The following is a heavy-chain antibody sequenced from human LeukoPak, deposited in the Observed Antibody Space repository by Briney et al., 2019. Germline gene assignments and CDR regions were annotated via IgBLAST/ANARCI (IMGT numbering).Heavy chain of an antibody. CDR2: INHSGST. D-gene: IGHD3-3*01. CDR1: GGSFSGYY. CDR3: ARGFWGVVSRPDPLFDP. J-gene: IGHJ5*02. V-gene: IGHV4-34*01. Sequence: SETLSLTCAVYGGSFSGYYWSWIRQPPGKGLEWIGEINHSGSTNYNPSLKSRVTISVDTSKNQFSLKLSSVTAADTAVYYCARGFWGVVSRPDPLFDPWGQGTLVTVSS.